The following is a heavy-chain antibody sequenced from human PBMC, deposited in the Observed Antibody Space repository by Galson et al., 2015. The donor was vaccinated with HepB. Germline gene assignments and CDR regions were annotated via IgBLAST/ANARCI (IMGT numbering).Heavy chain of an antibody. CDR1: GFTFSTYT. CDR3: ASRLVRCSGRICSAPFDY. Sequence: SLRLSCAASGFTFSTYTFHWVRQAPGKGLEWVAVISSDGSNKYFADSVKGRFTISRDNFKNTQYLEMNSLRPEDTAVYYCASRLVRCSGRICSAPFDYWGQGTLVPVSS. J-gene: IGHJ4*02. V-gene: IGHV3-30-3*01. CDR2: ISSDGSNK. D-gene: IGHD2-15*01.